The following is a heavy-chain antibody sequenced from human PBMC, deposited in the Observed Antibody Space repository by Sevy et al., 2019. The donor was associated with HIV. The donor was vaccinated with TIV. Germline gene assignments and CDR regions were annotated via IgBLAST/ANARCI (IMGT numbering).Heavy chain of an antibody. J-gene: IGHJ3*02. V-gene: IGHV3-49*03. CDR1: GFTFGDYA. Sequence: GGSLRLSCAGSGFTFGDYALNWFRQAPGKGLEWVGFIRSKAYGGTTKNAGSLKGRLTITRDDTKNTAYLEMSSLKIEDTSVYYCARDRAFMDYYSGSGSFGAFDIWGQGTMVTVSS. CDR2: IRSKAYGGTT. D-gene: IGHD3-10*01. CDR3: ARDRAFMDYYSGSGSFGAFDI.